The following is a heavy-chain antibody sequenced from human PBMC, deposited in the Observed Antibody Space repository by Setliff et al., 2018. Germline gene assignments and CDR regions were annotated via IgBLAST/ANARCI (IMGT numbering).Heavy chain of an antibody. Sequence: SETLSLTCSVSGGSISNSDYYWDWIRQPPGKGLEWIGRVYYSGDTYYIPSLLSRVTISVDTSKNQFSLKLSSVTAADTAVYYCARMSGFQYIDVWDKGTTVTVSS. CDR2: VYYSGDT. CDR3: ARMSGFQYIDV. D-gene: IGHD3-3*01. V-gene: IGHV4-39*01. CDR1: GGSISNSDYY. J-gene: IGHJ6*03.